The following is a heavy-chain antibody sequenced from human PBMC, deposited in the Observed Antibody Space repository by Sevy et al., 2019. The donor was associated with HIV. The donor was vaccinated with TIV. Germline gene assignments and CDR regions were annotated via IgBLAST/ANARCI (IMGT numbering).Heavy chain of an antibody. Sequence: GGSLRLSCAASGFTFSDHYMDWVRQAPGKGLEWVGRIRNKANSDTTEYAASVKGRFTISRDDSKNSLYLKMNSLKTEETAVYYCARVPTYGSVTYFLDYWGQGSLVTVSS. J-gene: IGHJ4*02. D-gene: IGHD3-10*01. V-gene: IGHV3-72*01. CDR3: ARVPTYGSVTYFLDY. CDR1: GFTFSDHY. CDR2: IRNKANSDTT.